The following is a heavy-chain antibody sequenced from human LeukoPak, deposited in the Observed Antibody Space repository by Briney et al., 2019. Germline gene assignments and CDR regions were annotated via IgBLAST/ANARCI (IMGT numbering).Heavy chain of an antibody. Sequence: PGGSLRLSCAASGFTFSSYGMHWVRQAPGKGLEWVAVIWYDGSNKYYADSVKGRFTISRDNSRNTLYLQMNSLRVEDTAVYYCARARNWNDALDYWGQGTLVTVSS. CDR1: GFTFSSYG. J-gene: IGHJ4*02. CDR3: ARARNWNDALDY. CDR2: IWYDGSNK. D-gene: IGHD1-1*01. V-gene: IGHV3-33*01.